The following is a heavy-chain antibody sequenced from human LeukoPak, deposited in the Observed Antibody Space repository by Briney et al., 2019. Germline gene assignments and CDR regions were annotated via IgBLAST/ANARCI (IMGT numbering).Heavy chain of an antibody. J-gene: IGHJ4*02. D-gene: IGHD4-23*01. CDR2: IYHSGAT. CDR3: ARNGGNSDYDY. Sequence: SETLSLTCAVSGGSISSSSSICWTWVRQPPGKGLEWIGEIYHSGATNYNPSLKSRVTMLLDKSKNQFSLKLNSVTVADTAVYYCARNGGNSDYDYWGQGTLVTVSA. V-gene: IGHV4-4*02. CDR1: GGSISSSSSIC.